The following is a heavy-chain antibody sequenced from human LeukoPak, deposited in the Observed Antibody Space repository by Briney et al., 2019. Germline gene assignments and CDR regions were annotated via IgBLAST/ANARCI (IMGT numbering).Heavy chain of an antibody. CDR2: IWYDGSNK. D-gene: IGHD5-12*01. CDR3: AKRYSGYVSDFDY. V-gene: IGHV3-33*06. J-gene: IGHJ4*02. CDR1: GFTLSSYG. Sequence: GGSLRLSCAASGFTLSSYGMHWVRQAPGKGLEWVAVIWYDGSNKYYADSVKGRFTISRDNAKNSLYLQMNSLRAEDTAVYYCAKRYSGYVSDFDYWGQGTLVTVSS.